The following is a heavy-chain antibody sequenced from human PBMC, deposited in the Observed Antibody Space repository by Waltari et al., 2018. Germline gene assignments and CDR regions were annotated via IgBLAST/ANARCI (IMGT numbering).Heavy chain of an antibody. CDR3: ARETISGYTNRGWFDP. CDR2: IYYSGST. J-gene: IGHJ5*02. D-gene: IGHD5-12*01. Sequence: QLQLQESGPGLVKPSETLSLTCTVSGGSISSSSYYWGWIRQPPGKGLEWIGSIYYSGSTYYNPSLKSRVTISVDTSKNQFSLKLSSVTAADTAVYYCARETISGYTNRGWFDPWGQGTLVTVSS. CDR1: GGSISSSSYY. V-gene: IGHV4-39*07.